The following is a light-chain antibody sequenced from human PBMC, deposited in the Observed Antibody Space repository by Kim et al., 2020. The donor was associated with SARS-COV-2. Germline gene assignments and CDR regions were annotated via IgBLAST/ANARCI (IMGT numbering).Light chain of an antibody. V-gene: IGKV3D-15*01. Sequence: SVSPRERATLSCRASQTVGSKLAWYQQTPGQPPRLLIYDASTRATGIPAKFSGTGSGTDFTLIISSLQSEDSAVYYCQQYDSWLSFGGGTKVDIK. CDR1: QTVGSK. CDR2: DAS. CDR3: QQYDSWLS. J-gene: IGKJ4*01.